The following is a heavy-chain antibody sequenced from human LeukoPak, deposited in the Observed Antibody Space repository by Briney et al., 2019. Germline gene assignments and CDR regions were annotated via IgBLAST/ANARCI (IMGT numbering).Heavy chain of an antibody. CDR2: INHSGST. Sequence: PSETLSLTCAVYGGSFNGYYWSWIRQPPGKGLEWIGEINHSGSTNYNPSLKSRVTISVDTFKNQFSLKLSSVTAADTAVYYCASANDYDFWSGYYWDWGQGTLVTVSS. D-gene: IGHD3-3*01. CDR3: ASANDYDFWSGYYWD. CDR1: GGSFNGYY. V-gene: IGHV4-34*01. J-gene: IGHJ4*02.